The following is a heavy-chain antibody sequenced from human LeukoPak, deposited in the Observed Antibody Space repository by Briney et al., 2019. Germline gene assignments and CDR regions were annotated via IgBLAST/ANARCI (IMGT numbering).Heavy chain of an antibody. CDR2: LSGSGYNT. CDR1: GFTFSSHA. V-gene: IGHV3-23*01. J-gene: IGHJ4*02. Sequence: GGTLRLSCAASGFTFSSHALSWVRQAPGKGLEWVSSLSGSGYNTYYADSVKGRFTISRDNSKNTVYLQMNSLRAEGTAVYYCAKDPYGTRYFDYWGQGTLVTVSS. CDR3: AKDPYGTRYFDY. D-gene: IGHD2-2*01.